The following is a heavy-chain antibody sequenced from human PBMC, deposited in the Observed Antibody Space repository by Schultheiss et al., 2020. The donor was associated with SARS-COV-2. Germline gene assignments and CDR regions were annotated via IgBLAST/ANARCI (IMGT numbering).Heavy chain of an antibody. CDR1: GFTFSTYA. CDR3: ARDNGLKY. CDR2: ISPESRHT. Sequence: GESLKISCAASGFTFSTYAMNWVRQAPGKGLEWVSTISPESRHTYYADSVKGRFTISRDNAKNSLYLQMNSLRDEDTAVYYCARDNGLKYWGQGTLVTVSS. J-gene: IGHJ4*02. V-gene: IGHV3-21*01.